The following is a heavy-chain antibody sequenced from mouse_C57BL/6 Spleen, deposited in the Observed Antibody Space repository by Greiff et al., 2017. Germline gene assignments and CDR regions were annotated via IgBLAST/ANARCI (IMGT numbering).Heavy chain of an antibody. J-gene: IGHJ4*01. CDR2: IYPGDGDT. CDR1: GYAFSSSW. Sequence: QVQLKQSGPELVKPGASVKISCKASGYAFSSSWMNWVKQRPGKGLEWIGRIYPGDGDTNYNGKFKGKATLTADKSSSTAYMQLSSLTSEDSAVYFCARRTLGAMDYWGQGTSVTVSS. V-gene: IGHV1-82*01. D-gene: IGHD3-1*01. CDR3: ARRTLGAMDY.